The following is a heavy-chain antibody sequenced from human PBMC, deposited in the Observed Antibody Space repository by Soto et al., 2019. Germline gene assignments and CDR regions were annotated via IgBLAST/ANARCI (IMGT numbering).Heavy chain of an antibody. J-gene: IGHJ4*02. CDR2: ISGSGGST. D-gene: IGHD7-27*01. CDR3: AKEVSLGSTVDLGY. Sequence: PGGSLRLSCAASGFTFTMFAMSWVRQSPGKGLEWVSTISGSGGSTYYADAVNGRFTISRDNSMGTLYLQMKSLRVEDTAIYYCAKEVSLGSTVDLGYWGQGTLVTVSS. V-gene: IGHV3-23*01. CDR1: GFTFTMFA.